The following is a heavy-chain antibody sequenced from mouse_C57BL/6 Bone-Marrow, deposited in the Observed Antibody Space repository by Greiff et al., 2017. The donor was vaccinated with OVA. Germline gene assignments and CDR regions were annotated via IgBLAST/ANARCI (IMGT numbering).Heavy chain of an antibody. CDR1: GYTFTSYW. J-gene: IGHJ2*01. CDR2: IDPSDSYT. Sequence: QVQLQQPGAELVRPGTSVKLSCKASGYTFTSYWMHWVKQRPGQGLEWIGVIDPSDSYTNYNQKFKGKATLTVDTSSSTAYMQLSSLTSEDSAVYYCARDTNWGRGYFDYWGQGTTLTVSS. CDR3: ARDTNWGRGYFDY. D-gene: IGHD4-1*01. V-gene: IGHV1-59*01.